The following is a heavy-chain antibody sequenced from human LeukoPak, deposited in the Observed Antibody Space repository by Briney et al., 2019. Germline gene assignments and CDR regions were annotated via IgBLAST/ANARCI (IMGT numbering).Heavy chain of an antibody. CDR1: GGSITGYY. CDR2: IHYTGAT. CDR3: ARGNIMSGYCFDF. J-gene: IGHJ4*02. D-gene: IGHD3-9*01. Sequence: SETLSLTCAVYGGSITGYYWSWIRQPPGKGLEWVGEIHYTGATSYNPSLKSRATISIDTSKNQVSLKLSSVTAADTAVYYCARGNIMSGYCFDFWGQGALVTVSS. V-gene: IGHV4-34*01.